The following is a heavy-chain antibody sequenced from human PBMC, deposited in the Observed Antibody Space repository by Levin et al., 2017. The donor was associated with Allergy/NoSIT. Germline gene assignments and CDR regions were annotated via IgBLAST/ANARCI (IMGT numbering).Heavy chain of an antibody. V-gene: IGHV3-7*04. CDR1: GFTFTNYW. CDR3: ARTGDDY. D-gene: IGHD4-17*01. J-gene: IGHJ4*02. Sequence: ESLKISCAASGFTFTNYWMTWVRQAPGKGLEWVANIDQGGSGKYYVDSVKGRFTISRDNDMNSLYLQMNSLRAEDTAVYFCARTGDDYWGQGTLVTVSS. CDR2: IDQGGSGK.